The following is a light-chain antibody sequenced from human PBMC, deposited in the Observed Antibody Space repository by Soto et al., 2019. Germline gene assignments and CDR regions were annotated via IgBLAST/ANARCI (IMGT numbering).Light chain of an antibody. CDR3: QQSGKWPST. Sequence: EIVMTQSPATLSVSPGERATLSCGASQIIRDYLAWYQQKPGQAPRLLIHGASTRAPGIPARFSGGGSGTDFTLTISSLQSEDFAVYYCQQSGKWPSTFGPGTKVDIK. V-gene: IGKV3-15*01. CDR2: GAS. CDR1: QIIRDY. J-gene: IGKJ2*02.